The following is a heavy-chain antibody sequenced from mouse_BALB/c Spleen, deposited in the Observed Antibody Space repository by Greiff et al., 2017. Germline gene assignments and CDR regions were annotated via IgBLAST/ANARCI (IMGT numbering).Heavy chain of an antibody. CDR3: TRGWGGYYAMDY. CDR1: GYTFTSYW. V-gene: IGHV1S22*01. Sequence: KQPGSELVRPGASVKLSCKASGYTFTSYWMHWVKQRHGQGLEWIGNIYPGSGSTNYDEKFKSKGTLTVDTSSSTAYMHLSSLTSEDSAVYYCTRGWGGYYAMDYWGQGTSVTVSS. CDR2: IYPGSGST. J-gene: IGHJ4*01.